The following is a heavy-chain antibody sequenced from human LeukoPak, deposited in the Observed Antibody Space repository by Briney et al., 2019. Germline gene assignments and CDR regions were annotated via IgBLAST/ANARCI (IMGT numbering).Heavy chain of an antibody. CDR1: GFTFSSYW. V-gene: IGHV3-74*01. D-gene: IGHD6-6*01. CDR2: IASDGSST. CDR3: ARGPNSNWSGLDF. J-gene: IGHJ4*02. Sequence: GGSLRLSCAASGFTFSSYWMNWVRQAPGKGLVWVSRIASDGSSTTYADSVKGRFSISRDNAKNTLYLQMNSLRVEDTAVYYCARGPNSNWSGLDFWGQGTLLTVSS.